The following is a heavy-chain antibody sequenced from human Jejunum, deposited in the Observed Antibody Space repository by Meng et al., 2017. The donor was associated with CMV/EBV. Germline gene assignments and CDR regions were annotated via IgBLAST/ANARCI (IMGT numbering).Heavy chain of an antibody. Sequence: QVQLVQSVPEVKKPGASVRVSCKTSGYTFTDFGISWVRQAPGQGLEWMGWTSAFNTHTNYAQKFQDRFTMTTDTSTNTAYMELRNLRSDDTAIYYCARGTGAGNYWGQGTLVTVSS. J-gene: IGHJ4*02. CDR2: TSAFNTHT. V-gene: IGHV1-18*01. CDR3: ARGTGAGNY. CDR1: GYTFTDFG. D-gene: IGHD1-26*01.